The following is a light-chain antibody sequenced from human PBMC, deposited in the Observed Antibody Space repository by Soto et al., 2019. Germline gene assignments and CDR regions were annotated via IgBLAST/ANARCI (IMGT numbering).Light chain of an antibody. V-gene: IGLV2-8*01. J-gene: IGLJ1*01. CDR1: SSNVGGYNY. CDR3: TSYAGTHYV. CDR2: EAS. Sequence: QSALTQPPSASGSPGQSVTISCTGTSSNVGGYNYVSWYQQHPGKAPKLMISEASKRPSGVPDRFSGSKSGNTASLTVSGLQAEDEADYYCTSYAGTHYVFGTGTKVTVL.